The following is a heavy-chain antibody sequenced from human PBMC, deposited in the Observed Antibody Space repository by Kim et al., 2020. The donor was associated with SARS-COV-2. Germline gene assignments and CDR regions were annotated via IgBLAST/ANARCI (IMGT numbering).Heavy chain of an antibody. CDR2: MNPNSGNT. CDR1: GYTFTSYD. V-gene: IGHV1-8*01. Sequence: ASVKVSCKASGYTFTSYDINWVRQATGQGLEWMGWMNPNSGNTGYAQKFQGRVTMTRNTSISTAYMELSSLRSEDTAVYYCARGYQQWLVNYYYGMDVWGQGTTVTVSS. D-gene: IGHD6-19*01. CDR3: ARGYQQWLVNYYYGMDV. J-gene: IGHJ6*02.